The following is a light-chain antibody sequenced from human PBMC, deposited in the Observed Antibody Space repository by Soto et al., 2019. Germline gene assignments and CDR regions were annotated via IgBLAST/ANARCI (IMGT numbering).Light chain of an antibody. CDR3: QRAYLSRPT. Sequence: DIQMTQSPSSLSASVGDRVTITCRASQSISNYLNWYQQKPGKAPKLLFSGASSLQSGVPSGFSGSGSGTDFARTISSLQPEDFATYYCQRAYLSRPTFGQGTEVEIK. CDR1: QSISNY. V-gene: IGKV1-39*01. J-gene: IGKJ1*01. CDR2: GAS.